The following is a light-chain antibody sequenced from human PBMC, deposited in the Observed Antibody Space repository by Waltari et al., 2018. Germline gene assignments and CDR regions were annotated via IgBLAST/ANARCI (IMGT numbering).Light chain of an antibody. Sequence: QSALTQPASVSGSPGQSITISCTGTSSDIGYYNLVSWYQQDPGKAPKVIIYEVNKRPSGFSNRFSCSKSGNTASLTISGLQAEDEADYYCCSYIGDSAWVFGGGTKVTVL. V-gene: IGLV2-23*02. J-gene: IGLJ3*02. CDR2: EVN. CDR3: CSYIGDSAWV. CDR1: SSDIGYYNL.